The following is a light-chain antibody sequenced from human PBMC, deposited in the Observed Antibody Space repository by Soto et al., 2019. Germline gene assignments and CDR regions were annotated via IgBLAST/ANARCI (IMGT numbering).Light chain of an antibody. CDR2: DVS. CDR3: SAYTSSSTYV. Sequence: QSVLTQPPSVSGSPGQSVTISCTGTSSDVGSSNGVSWYQQPPGTAPKLMIYDVSNRPSGVPVRFSGSKSGNTASLTISGLQAEDETDYYCSAYTSSSTYVVGTGTKVTV. CDR1: SSDVGSSNG. V-gene: IGLV2-18*02. J-gene: IGLJ1*01.